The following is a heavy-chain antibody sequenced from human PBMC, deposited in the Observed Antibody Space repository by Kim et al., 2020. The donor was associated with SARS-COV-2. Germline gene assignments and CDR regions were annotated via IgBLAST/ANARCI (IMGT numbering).Heavy chain of an antibody. CDR1: GFNFNYYN. CDR3: SRGIAAAGRGYYGVDV. J-gene: IGHJ6*02. Sequence: GGSLRLSCITSGFNFNYYNMNWVRQAPGKGLEWVSFISHSGNTYYTDSVKGRFTVSRDNAKNSLFLQMNNLTDADTAVYFCSRGIAAAGRGYYGVDVWGQGSTATVSS. CDR2: ISHSGNT. D-gene: IGHD6-13*01. V-gene: IGHV3-48*02.